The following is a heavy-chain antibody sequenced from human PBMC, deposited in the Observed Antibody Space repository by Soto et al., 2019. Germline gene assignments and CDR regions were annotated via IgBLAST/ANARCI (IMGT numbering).Heavy chain of an antibody. D-gene: IGHD3-10*01. J-gene: IGHJ6*01. CDR1: GIPVSSNY. V-gene: IGHV3-53*04. CDR2: LHSGGDT. Sequence: EVQLVESGGGLVQPGGSLRLSCVASGIPVSSNYMTWVRQAPGKGLEWVSVLHSGGDTYYANSVKGRFTISRHDSTNTRYLQMTSLTPEDTAVYYCARDGPYYYASRMDVW. CDR3: ARDGPYYYASRMDV.